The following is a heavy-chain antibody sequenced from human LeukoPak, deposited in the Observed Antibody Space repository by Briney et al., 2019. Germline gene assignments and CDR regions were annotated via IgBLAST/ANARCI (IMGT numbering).Heavy chain of an antibody. CDR1: QFTFSSYW. Sequence: GGSLRLSCAASQFTFSSYWMSWVRQAPGKGLEWGANIKQDGSEKYYVDSVKGRFTISRDNAKNSLYLQMNSLRAEDTAFYYCARGAGNYYFDFWGRGTIVTVSS. CDR2: IKQDGSEK. D-gene: IGHD3-10*01. J-gene: IGHJ2*01. CDR3: ARGAGNYYFDF. V-gene: IGHV3-7*03.